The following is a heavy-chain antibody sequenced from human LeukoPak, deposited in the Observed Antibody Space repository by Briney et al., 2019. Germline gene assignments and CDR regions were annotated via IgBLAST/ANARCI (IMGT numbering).Heavy chain of an antibody. CDR3: AILGAARGY. V-gene: IGHV4-59*01. CDR1: GGSISSYY. Sequence: PSETLSLTCTVSGGSISSYYWSWIRQPPGKGLEWFGYIYYSGSTNYNPSLKSRVTISVDTSKNQFSLKLSSVTAADTAVYYCAILGAARGYWGQGTLVTVSS. D-gene: IGHD2-15*01. J-gene: IGHJ4*02. CDR2: IYYSGST.